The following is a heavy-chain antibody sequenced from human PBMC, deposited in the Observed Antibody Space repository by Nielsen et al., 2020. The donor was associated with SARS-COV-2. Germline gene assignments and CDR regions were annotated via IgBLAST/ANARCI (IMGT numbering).Heavy chain of an antibody. Sequence: WIRQPPGKGLEWIGEIYHSGSTNYNPSLKSRVTISVDTSKNQFSLKLSSVTAADTAVYYCARVRDDILTGYYETGDLYFDYWGQGTLVTVSS. CDR2: IYHSGST. CDR3: ARVRDDILTGYYETGDLYFDY. D-gene: IGHD3-9*01. J-gene: IGHJ4*02. V-gene: IGHV4-34*09.